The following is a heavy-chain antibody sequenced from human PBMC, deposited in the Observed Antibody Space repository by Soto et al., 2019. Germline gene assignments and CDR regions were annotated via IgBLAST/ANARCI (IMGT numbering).Heavy chain of an antibody. Sequence: EVQLVESGGGLVQPGGSLRLSCAASGFTFSKYSMNWVRQAPGKGLEWVSSISSSSSYIYYADSVKGRFTISRDNAKDYLYLELSSLRVEDTAVYYCARPVGGNDYWGQGTLVTVSS. CDR1: GFTFSKYS. V-gene: IGHV3-21*02. D-gene: IGHD1-26*01. CDR2: ISSSSSYI. CDR3: ARPVGGNDY. J-gene: IGHJ4*02.